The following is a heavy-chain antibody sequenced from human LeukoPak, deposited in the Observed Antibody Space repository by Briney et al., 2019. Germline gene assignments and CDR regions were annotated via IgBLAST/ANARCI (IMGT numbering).Heavy chain of an antibody. D-gene: IGHD5-24*01. Sequence: SVKVSCKASGYTFTGYYMHWVRQAPGQGLEWMGWINPNSGGTNYAQKFQGRVTMTRDTSISTAYMELSRLRSDDTAVYYCARDRGAGYNPIDYWGQGTLVTVSS. J-gene: IGHJ4*02. CDR3: ARDRGAGYNPIDY. V-gene: IGHV1-2*02. CDR2: INPNSGGT. CDR1: GYTFTGYY.